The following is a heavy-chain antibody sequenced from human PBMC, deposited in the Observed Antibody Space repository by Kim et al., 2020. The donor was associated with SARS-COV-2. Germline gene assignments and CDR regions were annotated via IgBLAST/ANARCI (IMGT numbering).Heavy chain of an antibody. CDR2: ISAYNGNT. V-gene: IGHV1-18*01. D-gene: IGHD5-18*01. Sequence: ASVKVSCKASGYTFTCYGISWVRQAPGQGLEWMGWISAYNGNTNYAQKLQGRVTMTTDTSTSTAYMELRSLRSDDTAVYYCARASYVDTAMVIGIDLMEFDYWGQGTLVTVSS. CDR3: ARASYVDTAMVIGIDLMEFDY. J-gene: IGHJ4*02. CDR1: GYTFTCYG.